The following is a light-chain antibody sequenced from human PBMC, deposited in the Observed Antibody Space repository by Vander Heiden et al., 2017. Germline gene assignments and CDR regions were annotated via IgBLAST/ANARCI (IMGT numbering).Light chain of an antibody. CDR3: QQDGSSPYT. CDR1: QSVSSSY. Sequence: EIVLTQSPGTLSLSPGERATLSCRASQSVSSSYLAWYQQKPGQAPRLLIYGASSSATGIPDRFSGSGSGTDFTLTIIILEPEDFAVYYCQQDGSSPYTFGQGTKLEIK. V-gene: IGKV3-20*01. J-gene: IGKJ2*01. CDR2: GAS.